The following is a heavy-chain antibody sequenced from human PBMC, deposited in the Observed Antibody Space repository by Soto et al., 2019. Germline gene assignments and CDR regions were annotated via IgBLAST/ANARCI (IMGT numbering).Heavy chain of an antibody. CDR3: TRPGYSSSGMDV. CDR2: IRSKANSYAT. J-gene: IGHJ6*02. D-gene: IGHD6-6*01. CDR1: GFTFSGPA. Sequence: EVQLVESGGGLVQPGGSLKLSCAASGFTFSGPAMHWVRQASGKGLEWVGRIRSKANSYATAYAASVKGRFTISRDDSKNTAYLQMNSLKTEDTAVYYCTRPGYSSSGMDVWGQGTTVTVSS. V-gene: IGHV3-73*02.